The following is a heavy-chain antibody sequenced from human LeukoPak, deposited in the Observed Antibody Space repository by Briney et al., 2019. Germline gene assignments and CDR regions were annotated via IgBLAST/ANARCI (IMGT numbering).Heavy chain of an antibody. CDR3: ARQLELQPRPGYFDC. Sequence: ASVKVSCKASGYTFTGYYMHWVRPAPGQGLEWMGWINPNSGGTNYAQKFQGRVTMTRDTSISTAYMELSRLRSDDTAVYYCARQLELQPRPGYFDCWGQGTLVTVSS. D-gene: IGHD1-26*01. J-gene: IGHJ4*02. V-gene: IGHV1-2*02. CDR1: GYTFTGYY. CDR2: INPNSGGT.